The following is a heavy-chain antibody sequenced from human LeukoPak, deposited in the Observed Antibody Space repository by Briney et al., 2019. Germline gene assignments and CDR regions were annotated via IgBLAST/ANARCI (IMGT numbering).Heavy chain of an antibody. Sequence: GGSLRLSCAASGFTYNTHVMSWVRQAPGKGLEWVSSIIGSGARTYYADSVKGRFTISRDNSKSTLYLEMNSLRVEDTAVYFCAKAGEKYYYDSSGYFYWGQGTLVTVSS. CDR3: AKAGEKYYYDSSGYFY. V-gene: IGHV3-23*01. D-gene: IGHD3-22*01. CDR2: IIGSGART. J-gene: IGHJ4*02. CDR1: GFTYNTHV.